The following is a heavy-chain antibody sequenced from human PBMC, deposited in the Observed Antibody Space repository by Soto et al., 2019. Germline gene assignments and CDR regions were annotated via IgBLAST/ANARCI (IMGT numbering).Heavy chain of an antibody. V-gene: IGHV4-28*01. CDR2: IYYSGTT. CDR3: ARREVQGLIAY. D-gene: IGHD1-26*01. CDR1: GYTIIDING. J-gene: IGHJ4*01. Sequence: PSETLRLTNAVSGYTIIDINGRGCIRQPPGKGLEWIGYIYYSGTTYYNPSLKSRVTMSVDTSKNQFSLKLTSVTAVDTAVYYCARREVQGLIAYWGNGTLVTVSS.